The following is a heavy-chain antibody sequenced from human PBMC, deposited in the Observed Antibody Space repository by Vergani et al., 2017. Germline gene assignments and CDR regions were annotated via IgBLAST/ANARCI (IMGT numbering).Heavy chain of an antibody. CDR3: AKVERQWLVRGQFDY. Sequence: EVQLVESGGGLVQPGRSLRLSCAASGFTFDDYAMHWARQAPGKGLEWVSSISWNSGSIGYADSVKGRFTISRDNAKNSLYLQMNSLRAEDTALYYCAKVERQWLVRGQFDYWGQGTLVTVSS. CDR2: ISWNSGSI. V-gene: IGHV3-9*01. J-gene: IGHJ4*02. CDR1: GFTFDDYA. D-gene: IGHD6-19*01.